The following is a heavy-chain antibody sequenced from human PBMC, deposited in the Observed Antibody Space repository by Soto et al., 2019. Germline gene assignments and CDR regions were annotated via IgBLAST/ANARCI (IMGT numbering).Heavy chain of an antibody. Sequence: SQTLSLTCTVSGGSISSSSYYWGWIRQPPGKGLEWIGSIYYSGSTYYNPSLKSRVTISVDTSKNQFSLKLSSVTAADTAVYYCARRGRYSSSSDIWFDPWGQGTLVTVSS. CDR1: GGSISSSSYY. J-gene: IGHJ5*02. CDR2: IYYSGST. CDR3: ARRGRYSSSSDIWFDP. V-gene: IGHV4-39*01. D-gene: IGHD6-6*01.